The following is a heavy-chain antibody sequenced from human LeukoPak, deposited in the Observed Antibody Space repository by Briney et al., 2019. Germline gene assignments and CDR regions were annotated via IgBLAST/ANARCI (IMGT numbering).Heavy chain of an antibody. CDR1: GYSFTSYG. D-gene: IGHD5-12*01. J-gene: IGHJ4*02. CDR3: ARDVYSGYAKRLLDY. Sequence: GESLKISCKGSGYSFTSYGISWVRQAPGQGLEWMGWISAYNGNTNYAQKLQGRVTMTTDTSTSTAYMELRSLRPDDTAVYYCARDVYSGYAKRLLDYWGQGTLVTVSS. V-gene: IGHV1-18*01. CDR2: ISAYNGNT.